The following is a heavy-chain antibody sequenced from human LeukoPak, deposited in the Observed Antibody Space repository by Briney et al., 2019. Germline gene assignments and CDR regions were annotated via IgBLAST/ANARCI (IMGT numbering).Heavy chain of an antibody. J-gene: IGHJ4*02. CDR2: IHYTGAT. CDR1: GGSITGYY. Sequence: PSETLSLTCAVYGGSITGYYWSWIRQTPGRGLEWVGEIHYTGATSYNPSLKSRATISTDTTKNQFSLRLSSVTAADTAVYYCARGNILTGYCFDFWGQGALVTVSS. V-gene: IGHV4-34*01. D-gene: IGHD3-9*01. CDR3: ARGNILTGYCFDF.